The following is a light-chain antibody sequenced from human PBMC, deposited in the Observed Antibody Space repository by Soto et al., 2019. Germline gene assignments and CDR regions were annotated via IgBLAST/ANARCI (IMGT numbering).Light chain of an antibody. J-gene: IGLJ2*01. CDR3: QTWGTGIQV. CDR1: SGHSSYA. Sequence: QTVLTQSPSASASLGASVKLTCTLSSGHSSYAIAWHQQQPEKGPRYLMKLNSDGSHSKGDGIPDRFSGSSSGAERHLFISSLQSEDEADYYCQTWGTGIQVFGGGTKLTVL. V-gene: IGLV4-69*01. CDR2: LNSDGSH.